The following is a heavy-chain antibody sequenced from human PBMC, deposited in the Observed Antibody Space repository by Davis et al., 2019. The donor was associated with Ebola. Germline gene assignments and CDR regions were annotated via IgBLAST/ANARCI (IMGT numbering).Heavy chain of an antibody. J-gene: IGHJ4*02. V-gene: IGHV3-30*02. CDR1: GFTFSSYG. Sequence: GGSLRLSCAASGFTFSSYGMHWVRQAPGKGLEWVAFIRYDGSNKYYADSVKGRFTISRDNSKNTLYLQMNSLRAEDTAVYYCARDGPYSGSYLIDYWGQGTLVTVSS. CDR3: ARDGPYSGSYLIDY. CDR2: IRYDGSNK. D-gene: IGHD1-26*01.